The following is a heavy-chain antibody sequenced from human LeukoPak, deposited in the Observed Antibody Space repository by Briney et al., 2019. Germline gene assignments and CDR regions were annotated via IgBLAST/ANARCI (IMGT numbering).Heavy chain of an antibody. Sequence: GGSLRLSCGDSGFMFSKSWMHWVLQVPGNGLVWIARIYNDGSTTNYADSVKGRFTISRDNAANTLFLQMSSLRAEDTAVYYCAREKDDHGDPGPLDAWGQGDLVTVSS. CDR3: AREKDDHGDPGPLDA. CDR2: IYNDGSTT. V-gene: IGHV3-74*01. D-gene: IGHD4-17*01. CDR1: GFMFSKSW. J-gene: IGHJ5*02.